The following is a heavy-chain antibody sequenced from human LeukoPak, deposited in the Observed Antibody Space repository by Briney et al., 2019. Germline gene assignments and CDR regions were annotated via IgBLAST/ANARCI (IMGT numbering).Heavy chain of an antibody. D-gene: IGHD1-1*01. J-gene: IGHJ5*02. Sequence: GGSLRLSCAVSGFTVSSNYMSWVRQAPGKGLEWVSVLYSCCNTYFADYVKGRFTISRDNSKNSLFVQMNSLRAEDTAVYFCAKSRSGSANWALQMFDNWGQGTLVTVSS. CDR1: GFTVSSNY. CDR2: LYSCCNT. CDR3: AKSRSGSANWALQMFDN. V-gene: IGHV3-53*01.